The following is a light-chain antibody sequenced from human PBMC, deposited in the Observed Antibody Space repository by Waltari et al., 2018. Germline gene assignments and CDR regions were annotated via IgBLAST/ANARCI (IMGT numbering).Light chain of an antibody. J-gene: IGKJ3*01. Sequence: DIQMTQSPSSLSASVGDRVTITCRASQSISSHLNWYQQKPGKAPRLLIYLTSNLQSGVPSRFSGSGYGTDFSLTISSLQPEDFATYYCQHHHIYPFTFGPGTKVDIK. CDR2: LTS. CDR3: QHHHIYPFT. CDR1: QSISSH. V-gene: IGKV1-39*01.